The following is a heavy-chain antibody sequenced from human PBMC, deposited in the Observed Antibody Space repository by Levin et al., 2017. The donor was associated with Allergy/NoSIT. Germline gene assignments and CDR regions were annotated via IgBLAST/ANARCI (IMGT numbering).Heavy chain of an antibody. D-gene: IGHD3-22*01. J-gene: IGHJ4*02. CDR2: IYHSGST. V-gene: IGHV4-30-2*01. CDR1: GGSIRSGGYS. CDR3: ARFESSENYFDY. Sequence: SQTLSLTCAVSGGSIRSGGYSWSWIRQPPGKGLEWIGYIYHSGSTYYNPSLKSRVTISVDRSKNQFSLKLSSVTAADTAVYYCARFESSENYFDYWGQGTLVTVSS.